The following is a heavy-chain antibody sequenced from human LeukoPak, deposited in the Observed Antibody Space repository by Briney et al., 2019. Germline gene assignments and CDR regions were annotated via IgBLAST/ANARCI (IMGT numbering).Heavy chain of an antibody. CDR2: ISYDGSNK. V-gene: IGHV3-30*18. D-gene: IGHD6-6*01. CDR1: GFTFSSYG. J-gene: IGHJ6*02. CDR3: AKDKQLGDYGMDV. Sequence: PGGSLRLSCAASGFTFSSYGMNWVRQAPGKGLEWVAVISYDGSNKYYADSVKGRFTISRGNSKNTLYLQMNSLRAEDTAVYYCAKDKQLGDYGMDVWGQGTTVTVSS.